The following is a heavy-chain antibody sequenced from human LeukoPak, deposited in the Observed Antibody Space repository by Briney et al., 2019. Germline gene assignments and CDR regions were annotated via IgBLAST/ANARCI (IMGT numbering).Heavy chain of an antibody. V-gene: IGHV3-23*01. CDR2: SGSGGTT. CDR1: EFTFSSYG. D-gene: IGHD3-9*01. Sequence: GGSLRLSCASPEFTFSSYGMIWVRKAPGKALEWVSLSGSGGTTHYADSVKGRFTISRDNSKNTLYLQMNSLRAEDTAVYYCAKSYDILTGYRDAFDIWGQGTMVTVSS. CDR3: AKSYDILTGYRDAFDI. J-gene: IGHJ3*02.